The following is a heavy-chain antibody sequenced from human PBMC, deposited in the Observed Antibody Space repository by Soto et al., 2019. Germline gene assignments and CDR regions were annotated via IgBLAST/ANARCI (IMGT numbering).Heavy chain of an antibody. Sequence: GGSLRLSCAASGFTFSSYGMHWVRQAPGKRLEWVAVISYDGSNKYYADSVKGRFTISRDNSKNTLYLQMNSLRAEDTAVYYCARDHGSITIFGVVIHPYYYGMDVWGQGTTVTVSS. V-gene: IGHV3-30*03. J-gene: IGHJ6*02. CDR1: GFTFSSYG. CDR2: ISYDGSNK. CDR3: ARDHGSITIFGVVIHPYYYGMDV. D-gene: IGHD3-3*01.